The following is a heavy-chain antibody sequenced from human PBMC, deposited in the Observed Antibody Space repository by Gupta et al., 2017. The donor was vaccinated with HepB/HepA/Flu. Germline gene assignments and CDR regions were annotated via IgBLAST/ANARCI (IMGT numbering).Heavy chain of an antibody. D-gene: IGHD6-19*01. Sequence: QVQLQQWGAGLLKPSEPLSLTCAVYGGSFSGYYWSWIRPPPGKGLEWIGEINHSGSTNYNPSLKSRVTISVDTSKNQFSLKLSSVTAADTAVYYCARRVYHSSGWYHWYFDLWGRGTLVTVSS. V-gene: IGHV4-34*01. J-gene: IGHJ2*01. CDR1: GGSFSGYY. CDR3: ARRVYHSSGWYHWYFDL. CDR2: INHSGST.